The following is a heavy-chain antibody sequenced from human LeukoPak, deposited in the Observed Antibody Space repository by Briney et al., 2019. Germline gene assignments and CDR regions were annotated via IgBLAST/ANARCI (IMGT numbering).Heavy chain of an antibody. J-gene: IGHJ4*02. V-gene: IGHV4-4*07. CDR2: IYTSGST. CDR3: ASSSGQYCSSTSCYPVYFDY. D-gene: IGHD2-2*01. Sequence: PSETLSLTCTVSGGSISSYYWSWIRQPAGKGLEWIGRIYTSGSTNYNPPLKSRVTMSVDTSKNQFSLKLSSVTAADTAVYYCASSSGQYCSSTSCYPVYFDYWGQGTLVTVSS. CDR1: GGSISSYY.